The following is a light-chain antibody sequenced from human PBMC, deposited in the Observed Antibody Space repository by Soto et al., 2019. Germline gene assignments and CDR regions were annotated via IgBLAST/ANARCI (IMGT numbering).Light chain of an antibody. V-gene: IGKV1D-12*01. CDR2: AAS. Sequence: DVQMTQSPSSVSASVGDRVTITCRASQDISRWLAWYQQKPGQGPKLLFYAASTLQNGDPSRFSGSGSWTDFTLTINSLQPEDFATYYCQQGNNFPVTVGQGRRLEIK. J-gene: IGKJ5*01. CDR3: QQGNNFPVT. CDR1: QDISRW.